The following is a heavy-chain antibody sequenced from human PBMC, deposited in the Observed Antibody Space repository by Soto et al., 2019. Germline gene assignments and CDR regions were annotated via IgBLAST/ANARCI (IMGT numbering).Heavy chain of an antibody. CDR1: GFTFSSYA. CDR3: AKVPPDENYYDSSGYLDY. Sequence: GGSLRLSCAASGFTFSSYAMSWVRQAPGKGLEWVSAISGSGGSTYYADSVKGRFTISRDNSKNTLYLQMNSLRAEDTAVYYCAKVPPDENYYDSSGYLDYWGQGTLVTVSS. J-gene: IGHJ4*02. CDR2: ISGSGGST. D-gene: IGHD3-22*01. V-gene: IGHV3-23*01.